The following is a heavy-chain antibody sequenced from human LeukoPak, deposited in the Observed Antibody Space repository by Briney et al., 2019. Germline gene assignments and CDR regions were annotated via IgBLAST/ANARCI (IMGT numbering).Heavy chain of an antibody. J-gene: IGHJ5*02. CDR2: INPNSGGT. V-gene: IGHV1-2*02. CDR3: ARGVRYFDRFRRRDWFDP. CDR1: GYTFTGYY. D-gene: IGHD3-9*01. Sequence: ASVKVSCKASGYTFTGYYMHWVRQAPGQGLEWMGWINPNSGGTNYAQKFQGRVTMTRDTSISTAYMELSRLRSDDTAVYYCARGVRYFDRFRRRDWFDPWGQGTLVTVSS.